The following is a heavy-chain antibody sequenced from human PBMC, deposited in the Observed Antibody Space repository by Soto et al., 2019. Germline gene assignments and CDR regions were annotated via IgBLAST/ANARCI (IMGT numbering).Heavy chain of an antibody. J-gene: IGHJ4*02. V-gene: IGHV3-30-3*01. CDR1: GFTFSSYA. CDR3: ARHYCSGGSCYFDY. Sequence: QVQLVESGGGVIQPGRSPRLSCAASGFTFSSYAMHWVRQAPGKGLEWVAVISYDGSNKYYADSVKGRFTISRDNSKNTLYLQMNSLRAEDTAVYYCARHYCSGGSCYFDYWGQGTLVTVSS. CDR2: ISYDGSNK. D-gene: IGHD2-15*01.